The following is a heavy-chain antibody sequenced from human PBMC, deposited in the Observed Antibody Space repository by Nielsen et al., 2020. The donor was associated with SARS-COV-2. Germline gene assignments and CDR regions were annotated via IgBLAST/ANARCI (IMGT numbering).Heavy chain of an antibody. V-gene: IGHV2-5*01. CDR2: IYWNDDK. D-gene: IGHD6-13*01. CDR1: GFSLSTSGVG. Sequence: SGPTLVKPTQTLTLTCTFSGFSLSTSGVGVGWIRQPPGKALEWLALIYWNDDKRYSPSLKSRLTITKDTSKNQVVLTMTNMDPVDTATYYCAHIPWGDSSPGNTVLGYYFDYWGQGTLVTVSS. CDR3: AHIPWGDSSPGNTVLGYYFDY. J-gene: IGHJ4*02.